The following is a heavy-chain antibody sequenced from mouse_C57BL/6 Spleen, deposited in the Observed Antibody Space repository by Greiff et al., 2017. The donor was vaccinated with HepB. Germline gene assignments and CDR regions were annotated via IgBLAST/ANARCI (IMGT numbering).Heavy chain of an antibody. CDR1: GFTFSSYA. D-gene: IGHD4-1*01. V-gene: IGHV5-9-1*02. CDR2: ISSGGDYI. J-gene: IGHJ2*01. Sequence: DVMLVESGEGLVKPGGSLKLSCAASGFTFSSYAMSWVRQTPEKRLEWVAYISSGGDYIYYADTVKGRFTISRDNARNTLYLQMSSLKSEDTAMYYCTRVELGSFDYWGQGTTLTVSS. CDR3: TRVELGSFDY.